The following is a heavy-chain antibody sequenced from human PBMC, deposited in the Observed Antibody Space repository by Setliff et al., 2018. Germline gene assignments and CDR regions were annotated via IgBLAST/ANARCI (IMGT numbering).Heavy chain of an antibody. CDR1: GYTFTDHY. CDR3: VREGLSFGPGCCPNWLDP. V-gene: IGHV1-2*06. Sequence: ASVKVSCKASGYTFTDHYLYWVRQAPGQGLECMGRINPNNGGTNYAQKFQGRVTLTRGTSITTVYMELSTLTPDDTAVYYCVREGLSFGPGCCPNWLDPWGQGTLVTVSS. J-gene: IGHJ5*02. CDR2: INPNNGGT. D-gene: IGHD3-3*01.